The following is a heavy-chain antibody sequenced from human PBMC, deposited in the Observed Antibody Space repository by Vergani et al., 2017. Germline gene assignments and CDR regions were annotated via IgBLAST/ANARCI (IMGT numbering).Heavy chain of an antibody. CDR1: GFTFDDYG. V-gene: IGHV3-20*04. CDR2: INWNGGST. D-gene: IGHD6-13*01. Sequence: EVQLVESGGGVVRPGGSLRLSCAASGFTFDDYGMSWVRQAPGKGLEWFSGINWNGGSTSYADSVKGRFTSSRDNSKNTLYLQMNSLRAEDTAVYYCAKDIAAAKSSYYYYGMDVWGQGTTVTVSS. CDR3: AKDIAAAKSSYYYYGMDV. J-gene: IGHJ6*02.